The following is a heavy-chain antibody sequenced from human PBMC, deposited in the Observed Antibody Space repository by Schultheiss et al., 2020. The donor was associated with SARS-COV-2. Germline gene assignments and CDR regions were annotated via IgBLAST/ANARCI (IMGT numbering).Heavy chain of an antibody. J-gene: IGHJ4*02. CDR1: GGSISSGGYY. CDR2: IYTSGST. D-gene: IGHD6-13*01. Sequence: SETLSLTCTVSGGSISSGGYYWSWIRQHPGKGLEWIGRIYTSGSTNYNPSLKSRVTISVDTSKNQFSLKLSSVTAADTAVYYCARGDEGAAAGTGVSYFDYWGQGTLVTVSS. CDR3: ARGDEGAAAGTGVSYFDY. V-gene: IGHV4-39*07.